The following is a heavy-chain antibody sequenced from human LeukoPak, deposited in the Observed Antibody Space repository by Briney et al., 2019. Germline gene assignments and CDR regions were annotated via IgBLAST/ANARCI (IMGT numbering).Heavy chain of an antibody. CDR1: GFSFSSYA. V-gene: IGHV3-23*01. CDR2: ISGSGGST. CDR3: AKGGGDYDYVWGSYRHDY. Sequence: GGSLRLSCAASGFSFSSYAMNWVRQAPGKGLEWVSGISGSGGSTQYADSVKGRFTISRDNSKNTLYLQMNSLRAEDTAVYYCAKGGGDYDYVWGSYRHDYWGQGTLVTVSS. D-gene: IGHD3-16*02. J-gene: IGHJ4*02.